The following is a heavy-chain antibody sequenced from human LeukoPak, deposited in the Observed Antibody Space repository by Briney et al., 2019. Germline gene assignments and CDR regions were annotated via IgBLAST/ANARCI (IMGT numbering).Heavy chain of an antibody. D-gene: IGHD3-16*02. CDR1: GFTLSSPA. CDR3: LLQMTYGELSDPDF. V-gene: IGHV3-21*01. J-gene: IGHJ4*02. CDR2: SGTRSGTK. Sequence: PGGSLRLSCAASGFTLSSPAMHWVRQAPGKGLEWVSSSGTRSGTKYYADSVMGRFTISRDSAMNSVSLQINSLRAEDTAVYYCLLQMTYGELSDPDFRGQGTLVTVSS.